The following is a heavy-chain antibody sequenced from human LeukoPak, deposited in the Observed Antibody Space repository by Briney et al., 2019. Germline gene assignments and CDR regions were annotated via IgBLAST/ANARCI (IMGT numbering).Heavy chain of an antibody. J-gene: IGHJ6*03. CDR2: ISGSGGST. D-gene: IGHD1-26*01. V-gene: IGHV3-23*01. CDR3: AGGSYGEYYYYYMDV. Sequence: GGSLRLSCAASGFTFSSYAMSWVRQAPGKGLEWVSAISGSGGSTYYADSVKGRFTISRDNSKNTLYLQMNSLRAEDTAVYYCAGGSYGEYYYYYMDVWGKGTTVTISS. CDR1: GFTFSSYA.